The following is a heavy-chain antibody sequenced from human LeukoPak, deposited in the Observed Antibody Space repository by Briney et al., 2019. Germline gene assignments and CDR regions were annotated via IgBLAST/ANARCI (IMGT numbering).Heavy chain of an antibody. CDR3: ARGAGYNYPYYFDS. CDR1: GFTVSSNY. Sequence: PGGSLRLSCAASGFTVSSNYMNWVRQAPGKGLEWVSVIYGGGNIYYADSVKGRFTISRDNSKNPLYLQMNSLRPEDTAVYYCARGAGYNYPYYFDSWGQGTLVTVSS. J-gene: IGHJ4*02. CDR2: IYGGGNI. V-gene: IGHV3-53*01. D-gene: IGHD5-24*01.